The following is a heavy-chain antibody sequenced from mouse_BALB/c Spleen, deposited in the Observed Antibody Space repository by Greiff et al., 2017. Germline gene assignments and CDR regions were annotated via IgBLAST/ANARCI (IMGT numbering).Heavy chain of an antibody. Sequence: VQLQQSGTVLARPGASVKMSCKASGYSFTSHWMHWVKQRPGQGLEWVGAIYPGNSDTSYNQKFKGKAKLTAVTSASTAYMELSSLTNEGPAVYYCTGGGMITTGAMDYWGQGTSVTVSS. CDR3: TGGGMITTGAMDY. J-gene: IGHJ4*01. CDR1: GYSFTSHW. CDR2: IYPGNSDT. D-gene: IGHD2-4*01. V-gene: IGHV1-5*01.